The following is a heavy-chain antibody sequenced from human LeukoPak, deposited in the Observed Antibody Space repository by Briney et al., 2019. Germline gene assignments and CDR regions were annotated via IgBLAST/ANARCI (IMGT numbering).Heavy chain of an antibody. V-gene: IGHV3-7*03. J-gene: IGHJ1*01. CDR1: GFTFSTYN. Sequence: GGSLRLSCAASGFTFSTYNMNWVRQAPGKGLEWVANIKEDGSEKSYVDFVKGRFTISRDNANNSLYLQMNSLKTEDTAVYYCTSTFHLDSAFNRWGQGSLVIVSS. CDR2: IKEDGSEK. CDR3: TSTFHLDSAFNR. D-gene: IGHD3-22*01.